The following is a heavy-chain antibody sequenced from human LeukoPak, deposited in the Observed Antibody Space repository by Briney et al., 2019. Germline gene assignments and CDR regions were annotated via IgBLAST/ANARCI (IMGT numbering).Heavy chain of an antibody. CDR3: ARIRVADYSSSSGFDY. V-gene: IGHV4-59*11. CDR2: IYYSGST. CDR1: GGSISSHY. J-gene: IGHJ4*02. Sequence: SETLSLTCTVSGGSISSHYWSWLRQPPGKGLEWIGYIYYSGSTNYNPSLKSRVTISVDTSKNQFSLKLSSVTAADTAVYYCARIRVADYSSSSGFDYWGQGTLVTVSS. D-gene: IGHD6-6*01.